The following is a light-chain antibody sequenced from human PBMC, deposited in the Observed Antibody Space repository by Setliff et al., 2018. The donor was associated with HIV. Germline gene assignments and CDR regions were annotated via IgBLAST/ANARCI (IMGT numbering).Light chain of an antibody. CDR3: SSYTDYNTDV. J-gene: IGLJ1*01. V-gene: IGLV2-14*01. CDR1: SSDIGGYNY. CDR2: EVN. Sequence: QSALTQPASVSGSPGQSITISCTGTSSDIGGYNYVSWYQRHPGKVPKLMIYEVNNRPSGVSNRFSGSKSGNTASLTISGLQAEDEADYYCSSYTDYNTDVFGTGTKVTVL.